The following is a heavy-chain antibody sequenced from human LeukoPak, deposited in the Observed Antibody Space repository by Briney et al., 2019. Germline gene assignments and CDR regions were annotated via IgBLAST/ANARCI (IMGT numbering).Heavy chain of an antibody. CDR3: VRDVLFAVGDTFDI. CDR2: IKSDETER. J-gene: IGHJ3*02. CDR1: GFTFSING. Sequence: GGSLRLSCTASGFTFSINGMHWVRQAPGKGLEWVAFIKSDETERYFVDSVRGRFTISRDNSKNTLYLQMNSLSAEDTTVYYCVRDVLFAVGDTFDIWGQGTMVTVS. D-gene: IGHD3-10*02. V-gene: IGHV3-30*19.